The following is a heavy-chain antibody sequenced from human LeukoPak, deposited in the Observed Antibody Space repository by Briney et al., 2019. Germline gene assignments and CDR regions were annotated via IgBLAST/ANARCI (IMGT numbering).Heavy chain of an antibody. V-gene: IGHV4-38-2*01. CDR3: ARHAELDY. J-gene: IGHJ4*02. CDR1: GYSISSGYY. Sequence: PSETLSLTCAVSGYSISSGYYWGWIRQPPGKGLEWIGSIYHSGSTYYNPSLKSRVSFSVDTSKNQFSLKLSSVTAADTAVYYCARHAELDYWGQGTLVTVSP. CDR2: IYHSGST. D-gene: IGHD1-26*01.